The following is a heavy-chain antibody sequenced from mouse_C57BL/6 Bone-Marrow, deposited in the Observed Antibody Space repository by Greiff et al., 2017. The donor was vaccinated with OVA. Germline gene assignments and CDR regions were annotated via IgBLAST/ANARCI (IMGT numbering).Heavy chain of an antibody. D-gene: IGHD2-3*01. Sequence: EVQLVESGGGLVQSGRSLRLSCATSGFTFSDFYMEWVRQAPGKGLEWIAASRNKANDYTTEYSASVKGRFIVSRDTSQSILYLQMNALRAEDTAIYYCARDAHDGYYVDAMDYWGQGTSVTVSS. CDR1: GFTFSDFY. CDR2: SRNKANDYTT. CDR3: ARDAHDGYYVDAMDY. J-gene: IGHJ4*01. V-gene: IGHV7-1*01.